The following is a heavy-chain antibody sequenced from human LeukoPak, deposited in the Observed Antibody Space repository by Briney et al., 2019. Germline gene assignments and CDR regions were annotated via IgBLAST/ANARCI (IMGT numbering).Heavy chain of an antibody. CDR3: ARVGMGDIVVVPAPRYETFEY. D-gene: IGHD2-2*01. CDR1: GGSFSGYY. J-gene: IGHJ4*02. V-gene: IGHV4-34*01. CDR2: INHSGST. Sequence: SETLSLTCAVYGGSFSGYYWSWIRQPPGKGLEWIGEINHSGSTNYNPSLKSRVTISVDTSKNQFSLKLSSVTAADTAVYYCARVGMGDIVVVPAPRYETFEYGGRGTLVTVSS.